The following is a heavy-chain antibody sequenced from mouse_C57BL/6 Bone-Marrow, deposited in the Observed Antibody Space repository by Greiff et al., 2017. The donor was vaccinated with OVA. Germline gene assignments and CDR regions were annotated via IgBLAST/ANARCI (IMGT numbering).Heavy chain of an antibody. J-gene: IGHJ2*01. Sequence: VQLQQSGAELARPGASVKMSCKASGYTFTSYTMHWVKQRPGQGLEWIGNINPSSGYTKYNQKFKDKATLTADKSSSTAYMQLSSLTSEDSAVYYCARGVRVYFDYWGQGTTLTVSS. D-gene: IGHD2-2*01. CDR2: INPSSGYT. CDR1: GYTFTSYT. CDR3: ARGVRVYFDY. V-gene: IGHV1-4*01.